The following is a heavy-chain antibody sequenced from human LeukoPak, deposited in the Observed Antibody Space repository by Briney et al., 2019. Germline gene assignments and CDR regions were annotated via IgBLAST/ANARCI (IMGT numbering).Heavy chain of an antibody. J-gene: IGHJ4*02. Sequence: ASVKVARNTSGYTFSEYWMHWVRRAPGQGLEWMGYIVPDSGATTYAQKFQGRVTMTRDTSISAAYLDLSGLRSDDTAVYYCSNEDKYCGSSTCGDSWGQGTLVTVSS. CDR2: IVPDSGAT. D-gene: IGHD2-15*01. V-gene: IGHV1-2*02. CDR3: SNEDKYCGSSTCGDS. CDR1: GYTFSEYW.